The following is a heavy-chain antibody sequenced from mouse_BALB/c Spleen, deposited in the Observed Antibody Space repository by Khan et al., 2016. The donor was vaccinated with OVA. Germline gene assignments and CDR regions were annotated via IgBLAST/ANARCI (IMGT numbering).Heavy chain of an antibody. CDR2: INPHIGET. Sequence: VQLQQSGPELVKPGASVKISCKASGYSFTGYFMNWVMQSHGKSLEWIGRINPHIGETFYNQKFRDKATLTVDESSSTAHMELRSLASEDSAVYYCARTYGSDFDDWGQGTTLTGSS. V-gene: IGHV1-20*02. CDR1: GYSFTGYF. CDR3: ARTYGSDFDD. D-gene: IGHD1-1*01. J-gene: IGHJ2*01.